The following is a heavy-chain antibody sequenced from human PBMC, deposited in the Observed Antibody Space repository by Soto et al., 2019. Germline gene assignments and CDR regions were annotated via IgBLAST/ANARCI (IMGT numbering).Heavy chain of an antibody. J-gene: IGHJ4*02. CDR3: ARDLDSSGWEIDY. CDR2: ISYDGSNK. D-gene: IGHD6-19*01. CDR1: GFTFTNYA. V-gene: IGHV3-30-3*01. Sequence: QVQLVESGGGVVQPGRSLRLSCAASGFTFTNYAMHWVRQAPGKGLEWVAVISYDGSNKYYADSVKGRFTISRDNIRNTLYLQMNSLRTEDTAMYYCARDLDSSGWEIDYWGQGTLVTVSS.